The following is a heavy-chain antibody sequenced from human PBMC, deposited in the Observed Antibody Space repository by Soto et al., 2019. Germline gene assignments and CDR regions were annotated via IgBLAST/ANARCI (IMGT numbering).Heavy chain of an antibody. CDR1: GGSISSSNW. D-gene: IGHD1-26*01. Sequence: QVQLQESGPGLVKPSGTLSLTCAVSGGSISSSNWWSWVRQPPGKGREWLGEIYHSGSTNYNPSLKSRVTISVDKAKNHLSLTLSSVTAADTAVYYCARVSGSYYYGMDVWGQGTTVTVSS. CDR3: ARVSGSYYYGMDV. CDR2: IYHSGST. J-gene: IGHJ6*02. V-gene: IGHV4-4*02.